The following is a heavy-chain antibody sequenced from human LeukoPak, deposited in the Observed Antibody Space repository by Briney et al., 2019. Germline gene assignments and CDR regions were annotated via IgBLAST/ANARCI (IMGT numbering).Heavy chain of an antibody. Sequence: GESLKISCKVSGYTFTNYWIGWVRQMPGKDLEWMGIIHPGDSGTRYSPSFQGQVTMSVDESISTAYLQWSSLRASDSAIYYCARGGTYRYGSSDYWGQGTLVTVSS. J-gene: IGHJ4*02. D-gene: IGHD5-18*01. CDR2: IHPGDSGT. V-gene: IGHV5-51*01. CDR1: GYTFTNYW. CDR3: ARGGTYRYGSSDY.